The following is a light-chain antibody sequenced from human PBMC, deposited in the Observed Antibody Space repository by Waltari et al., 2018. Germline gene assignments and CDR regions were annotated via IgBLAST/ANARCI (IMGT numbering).Light chain of an antibody. Sequence: EIVMTQSPATLSVSPGERATLSCRASQSISTNLAWYQQKSGQAPRLLLHSASTRAPGVPARFSGSGSGTEFTLTISSLQSEDSGVYYCQQYHNWPPWTFGQGTKVEIK. J-gene: IGKJ1*01. CDR3: QQYHNWPPWT. CDR1: QSISTN. CDR2: SAS. V-gene: IGKV3-15*01.